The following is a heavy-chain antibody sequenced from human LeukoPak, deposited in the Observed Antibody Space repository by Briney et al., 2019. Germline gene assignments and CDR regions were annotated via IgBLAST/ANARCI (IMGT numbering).Heavy chain of an antibody. Sequence: SVKVSCKASGYTFTSYYMHWVRQAPGQGLEWMGGIIPIFGTANYAQKFQGRVTITADESTSTAYMELSSLRSEDTAVYYCARGNELDYYYGMDVWGQGTTVTVSS. D-gene: IGHD1-1*01. CDR1: GYTFTSYY. J-gene: IGHJ6*02. V-gene: IGHV1-69*13. CDR3: ARGNELDYYYGMDV. CDR2: IIPIFGTA.